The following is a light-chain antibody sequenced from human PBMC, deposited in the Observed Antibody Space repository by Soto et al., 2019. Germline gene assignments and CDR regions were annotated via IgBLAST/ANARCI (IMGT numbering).Light chain of an antibody. CDR3: LQYYILPRA. V-gene: IGKV3D-20*01. J-gene: IGKJ3*01. CDR1: QTISSSY. CDR2: DAS. Sequence: EIVLTQSPATLSLSPGERATLSCGASQTISSSYLAWYQQRPGLAPSLLIYDASSRATDIPDRFSGSGSGTDFTLTISRLEPEDFATYYCLQYYILPRAFGPGTKVDIK.